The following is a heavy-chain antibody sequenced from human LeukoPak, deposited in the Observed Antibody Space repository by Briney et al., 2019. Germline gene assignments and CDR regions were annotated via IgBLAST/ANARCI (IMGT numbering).Heavy chain of an antibody. CDR3: ARWTKNYFDY. Sequence: SETLSLTCSVSGGSISSDSFYWGWIRQPPGKGLEWIGSMYYSGSTYYNPSLKSRVTISVDTSKNQFSLKLSSVTAADTAVYYCARWTKNYFDYWGQGTLVTVSS. CDR2: MYYSGST. CDR1: GGSISSDSFY. J-gene: IGHJ4*02. D-gene: IGHD3/OR15-3a*01. V-gene: IGHV4-39*01.